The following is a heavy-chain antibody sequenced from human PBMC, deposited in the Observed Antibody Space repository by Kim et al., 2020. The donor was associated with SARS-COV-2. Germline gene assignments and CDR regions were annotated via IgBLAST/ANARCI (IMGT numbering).Heavy chain of an antibody. CDR3: ARAPYGGNPGDWYFDL. J-gene: IGHJ2*01. V-gene: IGHV4-59*13. Sequence: SETLSLTCTVSGGSISSYYWSWIRQPPGKGLEWIGYIYYSGSTNYNPSLKSRVTISVDTSKNQFSLKLSSVTAADTAVYYCARAPYGGNPGDWYFDLWGRGTLVTVSS. D-gene: IGHD4-17*01. CDR1: GGSISSYY. CDR2: IYYSGST.